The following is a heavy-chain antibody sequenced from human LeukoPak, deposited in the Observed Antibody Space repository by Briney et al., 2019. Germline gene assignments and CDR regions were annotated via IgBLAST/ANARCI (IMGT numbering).Heavy chain of an antibody. Sequence: SETLSLTCTVSGGSISSYCWSWIRQPPGKGLEWIGYIYYSGSTNYNPSLKSRVTISVDTSKNQFSLKLSSVTAADTAVYYCARLGGGYSYGNPFDYWGQGTLVTVSS. CDR2: IYYSGST. V-gene: IGHV4-59*01. D-gene: IGHD5-18*01. CDR3: ARLGGGYSYGNPFDY. J-gene: IGHJ4*02. CDR1: GGSISSYC.